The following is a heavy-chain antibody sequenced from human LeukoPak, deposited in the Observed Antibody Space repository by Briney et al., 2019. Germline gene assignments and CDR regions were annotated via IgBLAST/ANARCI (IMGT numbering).Heavy chain of an antibody. J-gene: IGHJ6*02. Sequence: SETLSLTCTVSGGSISSYYWSWIRQPPGKGLGWIGYIYYSGSTNYNPSLKSRVTISVDTSKNQFSLKLSSVTAADTAVYYCARDTSPKGMDVWGQGTTVTVSS. CDR1: GGSISSYY. D-gene: IGHD3-3*01. CDR2: IYYSGST. V-gene: IGHV4-59*01. CDR3: ARDTSPKGMDV.